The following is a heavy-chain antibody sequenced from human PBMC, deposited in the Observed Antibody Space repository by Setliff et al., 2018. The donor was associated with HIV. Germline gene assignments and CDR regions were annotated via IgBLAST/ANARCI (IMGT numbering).Heavy chain of an antibody. V-gene: IGHV4-38-2*01. CDR1: GYSISSGYY. CDR3: VGGANFYTPRKRIFDY. D-gene: IGHD3-3*01. CDR2: IYHSGSF. J-gene: IGHJ4*02. Sequence: SETLSLTCAVSGYSISSGYYWGWIRQPPGKGLEWIGAIYHSGSFNYSPSLESRLTMSVDTPRNQVSLNLSAVTAADTAIYYCVGGANFYTPRKRIFDYWGQGMSVTVSS.